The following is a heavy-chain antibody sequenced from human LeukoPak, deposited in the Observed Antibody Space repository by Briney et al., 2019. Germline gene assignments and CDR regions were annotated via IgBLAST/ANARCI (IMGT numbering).Heavy chain of an antibody. D-gene: IGHD3-10*01. J-gene: IGHJ4*02. V-gene: IGHV4-34*01. CDR3: ARAYYGPLPY. CDR2: INHSGST. CDR1: GESFSGYY. Sequence: SETLSLTCAVYGESFSGYYWSWIRQPPGKGLEWIGEINHSGSTNYNPSLKSRVTISVDTSKNQFSLKLSSVTAADTAVYYCARAYYGPLPYWGQGTLVTVSS.